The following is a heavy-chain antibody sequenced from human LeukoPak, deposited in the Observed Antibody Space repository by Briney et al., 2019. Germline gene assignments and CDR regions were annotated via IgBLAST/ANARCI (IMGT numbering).Heavy chain of an antibody. CDR2: ISSSSSYI. Sequence: GESLGLSCAASEFTFSSYSMNWVRQAPGKGLEWVSSISSSSSYIYYADSVKGRFTISRDNAKNSLYLQMNSLRAEDTAVYYCARDLGYSSSWTRWFDPWGQGTLVTVSS. J-gene: IGHJ5*02. CDR3: ARDLGYSSSWTRWFDP. CDR1: EFTFSSYS. D-gene: IGHD6-13*01. V-gene: IGHV3-21*01.